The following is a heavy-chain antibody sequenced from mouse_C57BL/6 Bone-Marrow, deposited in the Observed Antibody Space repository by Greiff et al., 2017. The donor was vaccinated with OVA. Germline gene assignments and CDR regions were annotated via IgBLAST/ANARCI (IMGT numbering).Heavy chain of an antibody. CDR3: ARLDSSGYVDY. CDR2: INPSNGGT. CDR1: GYTFTSYW. Sequence: QVQLKQPGTELVKPGASVKLSCKASGYTFTSYWMHWVKQRPGQGLEWMGNINPSNGGTNYNEKFQSKATLTVDKSSSTAYSQLSSLTSEDSAVYYCARLDSSGYVDYWGQGTTLTVSS. D-gene: IGHD3-2*02. J-gene: IGHJ2*01. V-gene: IGHV1-53*01.